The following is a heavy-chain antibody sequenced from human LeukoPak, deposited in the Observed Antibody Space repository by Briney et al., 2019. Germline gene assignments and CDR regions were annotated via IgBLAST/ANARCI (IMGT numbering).Heavy chain of an antibody. CDR2: ISYDGSNK. V-gene: IGHV3-30-3*01. CDR1: GFTFSSYA. CDR3: ARDPEGRRGSD. Sequence: GGSLRLSCAASGFTFSSYAMHWVRQAPGKGLEWVAVISYDGSNKYYADSVKGRFTISRDNSKNTLYLQMNSLRAEDTAVYYCARDPEGRRGSDWGQGTLVTVSS. J-gene: IGHJ4*02. D-gene: IGHD3-10*01.